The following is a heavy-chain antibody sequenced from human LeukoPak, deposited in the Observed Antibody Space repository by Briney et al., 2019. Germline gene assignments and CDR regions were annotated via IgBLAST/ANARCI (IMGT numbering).Heavy chain of an antibody. Sequence: GGSLRLSCTASGFTFGDYTMSWFRQAPGKGLEWISYISRSGDTLYYADSVEGRFTISRDNAKNSLFLQMNSLRADDTAVYYCAREVVIFPDYYYYGMDVWGQGTTVTVSS. CDR1: GFTFGDYT. J-gene: IGHJ6*02. CDR2: ISRSGDTL. CDR3: AREVVIFPDYYYYGMDV. V-gene: IGHV3-11*01. D-gene: IGHD2/OR15-2a*01.